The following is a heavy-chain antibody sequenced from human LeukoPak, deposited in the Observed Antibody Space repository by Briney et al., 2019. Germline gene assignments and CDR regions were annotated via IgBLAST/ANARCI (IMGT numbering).Heavy chain of an antibody. CDR2: INPNSGGT. Sequence: GASVKVSCKASGYTFTGYYMHWVRQAPGQGLEWMGWINPNSGGTNYAQKFQGRVTMTRDTSISTAYMELSRLRSDDSAVYYCARGASGIYYYYYMDVWGKGTTVTISS. CDR3: ARGASGIYYYYYMDV. J-gene: IGHJ6*03. CDR1: GYTFTGYY. V-gene: IGHV1-2*02. D-gene: IGHD1-26*01.